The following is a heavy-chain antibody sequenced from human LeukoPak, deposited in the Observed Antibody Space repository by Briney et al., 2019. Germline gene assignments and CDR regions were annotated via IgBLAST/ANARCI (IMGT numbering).Heavy chain of an antibody. Sequence: ASVKVSCKASGYTFTGYYMHWVRQAPGQGLEWMGWINPNSGGTNYAQKFQGRFTMTRETSISTAYMELSRLRSDDTAVYYCARSRITMIVVVGRYFDYWGQGTLVTVSS. CDR3: ARSRITMIVVVGRYFDY. CDR2: INPNSGGT. D-gene: IGHD3-22*01. CDR1: GYTFTGYY. V-gene: IGHV1-2*02. J-gene: IGHJ4*02.